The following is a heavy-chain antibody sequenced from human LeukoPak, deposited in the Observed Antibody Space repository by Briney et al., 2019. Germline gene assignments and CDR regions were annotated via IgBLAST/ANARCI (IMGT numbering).Heavy chain of an antibody. D-gene: IGHD4-17*01. Sequence: SETLSLTCTVSGGSISSSSYYWGWIRQPPGKGLEWIGNIYYSGSTYYNPSLKSRVTISVDTSKNQFSLKLSSVTAADTAIYYCTREYGFMTTVFHAFDIWGQGTMVTVSS. CDR3: TREYGFMTTVFHAFDI. J-gene: IGHJ3*02. V-gene: IGHV4-39*07. CDR1: GGSISSSSYY. CDR2: IYYSGST.